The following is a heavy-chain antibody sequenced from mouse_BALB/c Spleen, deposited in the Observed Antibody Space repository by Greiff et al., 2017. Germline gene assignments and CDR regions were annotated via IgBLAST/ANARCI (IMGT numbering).Heavy chain of an antibody. D-gene: IGHD2-10*02. J-gene: IGHJ4*01. CDR2: IYPGNSDT. Sequence: VQLQQSGAELVKPGASVKLSCKASGYTFTSYWMHWVKQRPGQGLEWIGAIYPGNSDTSYNQKFKGKAKLTAVTSTSTAYMELSSLTNEDSAVYYCTRSYGNYYYAMDYWRQGTSVTVSS. CDR1: GYTFTSYW. CDR3: TRSYGNYYYAMDY. V-gene: IGHV1-5*01.